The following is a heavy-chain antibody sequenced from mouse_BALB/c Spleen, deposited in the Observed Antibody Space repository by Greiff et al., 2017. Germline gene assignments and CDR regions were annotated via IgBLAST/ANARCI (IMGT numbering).Heavy chain of an antibody. J-gene: IGHJ3*01. CDR2: IWSGGST. CDR1: GFSLTSYG. Sequence: VMLVESGPGLVAPSQSLSITCTVSGFSLTSYGVHWVRQSPGKGLEWLGVIWSGGSTDYNAAFISRLSISKDNSKSQVFFKMNSLQANDTAIYYCARRGRYDGAWFAYWGQGTLVTVSA. D-gene: IGHD2-14*01. CDR3: ARRGRYDGAWFAY. V-gene: IGHV2-2*02.